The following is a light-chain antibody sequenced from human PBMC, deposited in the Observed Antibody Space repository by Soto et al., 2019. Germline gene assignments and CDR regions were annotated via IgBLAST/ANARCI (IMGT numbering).Light chain of an antibody. Sequence: QSVLTQPASVSGSPGQSITISCTGASSDVGAYNYVSWYQHHPGKVPKLMIFDVSNRPSGVSDRFSGSKSGNTASLTISGLQSEDEADYYCDSYTSSSSYVFGTGTKVTVL. CDR2: DVS. CDR1: SSDVGAYNY. V-gene: IGLV2-14*03. CDR3: DSYTSSSSYV. J-gene: IGLJ1*01.